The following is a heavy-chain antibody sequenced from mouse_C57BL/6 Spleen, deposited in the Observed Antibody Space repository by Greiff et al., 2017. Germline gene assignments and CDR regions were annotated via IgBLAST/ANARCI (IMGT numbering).Heavy chain of an antibody. J-gene: IGHJ2*01. CDR1: GYTFTDYE. Sequence: VQLQQSGAELVRPGASVTLSCKASGYTFTDYEMHWVKQTPVHGLEWIGAIDPETGGTAYNQKFKGKAILTADKSSSTAYMELRSLTSEDSAVYYCTKGYYGSLEGYGGQGTTRTVSS. CDR2: IDPETGGT. CDR3: TKGYYGSLEGY. D-gene: IGHD1-1*01. V-gene: IGHV1-15*01.